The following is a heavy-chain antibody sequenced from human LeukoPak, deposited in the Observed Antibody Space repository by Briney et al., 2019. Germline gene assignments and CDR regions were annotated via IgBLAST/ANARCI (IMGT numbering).Heavy chain of an antibody. J-gene: IGHJ4*02. CDR3: ARDAGKVFWSSYTPLLDY. Sequence: SVKVSCKASGGTFSSYAISWVRQAPGQGLEWMGRIIPIFGTANYAQKFQGRVTITTDESTSTAYMELSSLRSEDTAVYYCARDAGKVFWSSYTPLLDYWGQGTLVTVSS. CDR1: GGTFSSYA. D-gene: IGHD3-3*01. CDR2: IIPIFGTA. V-gene: IGHV1-69*05.